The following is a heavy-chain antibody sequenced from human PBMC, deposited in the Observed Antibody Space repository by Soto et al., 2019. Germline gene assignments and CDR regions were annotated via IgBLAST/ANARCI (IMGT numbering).Heavy chain of an antibody. J-gene: IGHJ4*02. V-gene: IGHV3-33*01. CDR1: GFPFSSYG. CDR2: IWYDGSNK. D-gene: IGHD6-6*01. Sequence: SLRLSCAASGFPFSSYGMHWVRQAPGKGLEWVAVIWYDGSNKYYADSVKGRFTISRDNSKNTLYLQMNSLRAEDTAVYYCARDIEYSSSVLDYWGQGTLVTVSS. CDR3: ARDIEYSSSVLDY.